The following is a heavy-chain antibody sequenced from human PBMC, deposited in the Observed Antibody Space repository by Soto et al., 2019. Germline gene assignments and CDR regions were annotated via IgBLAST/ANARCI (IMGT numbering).Heavy chain of an antibody. D-gene: IGHD4-17*01. CDR3: ARDRAPLDYGDSEA. CDR2: IIPIFGTA. J-gene: IGHJ5*02. Sequence: QVQLVQSGSEVKKPGSSVKVSYKAFGATFHSYAISWVRQAPGQGLEWMGGIIPIFGTAYYAQKFQGRVTITADESTTTAYMELSSLTSEDTAVYYCARDRAPLDYGDSEAWGQGTLVTVSS. V-gene: IGHV1-69*12. CDR1: GATFHSYA.